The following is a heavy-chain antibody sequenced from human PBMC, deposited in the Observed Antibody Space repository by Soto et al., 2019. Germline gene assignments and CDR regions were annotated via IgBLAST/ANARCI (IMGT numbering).Heavy chain of an antibody. CDR1: GYTFTSYG. D-gene: IGHD3-22*01. CDR3: ASRYYYDSSGPGPPDY. Sequence: ASVKVSCKASGYTFTSYGISRVRQAPGQGLEWMGWISAYNGNTNYAQKLQGRVTMTTDTSTSTAYMELRSLRSDDTAVYYCASRYYYDSSGPGPPDYWGQGTLVTVSS. J-gene: IGHJ4*02. V-gene: IGHV1-18*01. CDR2: ISAYNGNT.